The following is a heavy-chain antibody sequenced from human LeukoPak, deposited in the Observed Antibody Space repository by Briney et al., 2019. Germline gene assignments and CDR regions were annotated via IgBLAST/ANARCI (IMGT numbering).Heavy chain of an antibody. V-gene: IGHV1-18*01. CDR3: ARDRPKSCGGDCYGGFDY. CDR1: GYTFTSYG. Sequence: ASVKVSCKASGYTFTSYGISWVRQAPGQGLEWMGWISAYNGNTNYAQKLQGRVTMTTDTSTSTAYMELRSLRSDDTAVYYCARDRPKSCGGDCYGGFDYWGQGTLVTVSS. CDR2: ISAYNGNT. D-gene: IGHD2-21*02. J-gene: IGHJ4*02.